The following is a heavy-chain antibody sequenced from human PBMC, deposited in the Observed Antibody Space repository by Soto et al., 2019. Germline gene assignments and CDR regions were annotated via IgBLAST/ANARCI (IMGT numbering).Heavy chain of an antibody. J-gene: IGHJ4*02. V-gene: IGHV1-18*01. D-gene: IGHD1-1*01. CDR3: ARGRYGDY. Sequence: QVHLVQSGAEVKKPGASVKVSCQGSGYAFTTYGITWVRQAPGQGLEWMGWISAHNGNTNYAQKLQGRVTVTRDTSTSTAYMEQRSLRYDDTAVYYCARGRYGDYCGQGALVTVSS. CDR2: ISAHNGNT. CDR1: GYAFTTYG.